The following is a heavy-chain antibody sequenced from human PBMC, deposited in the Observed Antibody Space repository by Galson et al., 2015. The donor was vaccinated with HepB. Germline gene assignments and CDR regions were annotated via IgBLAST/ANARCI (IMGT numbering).Heavy chain of an antibody. CDR2: INHSGST. CDR1: GGSISSSSYY. D-gene: IGHD6-19*01. J-gene: IGHJ5*02. V-gene: IGHV4-39*07. CDR3: ARRPKQWLVRWFDP. Sequence: SETLSLTCTVSGGSISSSSYYWSWIRQPPGKGLEWIGEINHSGSTNYNPSLKSRVTISVDTSKNQFSLKLSSVTAADTAVYYCARRPKQWLVRWFDPWGQGTLVTVSS.